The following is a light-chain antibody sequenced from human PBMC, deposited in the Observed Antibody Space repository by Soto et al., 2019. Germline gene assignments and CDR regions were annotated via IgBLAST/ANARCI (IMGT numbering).Light chain of an antibody. Sequence: DIQLTQSPSFLSASVGDRVTISCRASQGISNYLGWYQQKPGKAPKLVINAASTLQSGVPSRFSGSGSGTEFTLTISSLQPEDFATCYCQQFNDYPITFGQGTRLEIK. CDR1: QGISNY. J-gene: IGKJ5*01. CDR3: QQFNDYPIT. CDR2: AAS. V-gene: IGKV1-9*01.